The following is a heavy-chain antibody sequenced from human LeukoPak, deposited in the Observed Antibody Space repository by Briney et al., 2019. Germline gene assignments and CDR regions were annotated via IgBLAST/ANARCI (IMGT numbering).Heavy chain of an antibody. J-gene: IGHJ4*02. D-gene: IGHD3-10*01. CDR2: IYYSGST. V-gene: IGHV4-30-4*01. Sequence: PSETLSLTCTVSGGSISSGDYYWSWIRQPPGKGLEWIGYIYYSGSTYYNPSLKSRVTISVDTSKNQFSLKMSSVTAADTAVYYCARLLWFGELFQGPYYFDYWGQGTLVTVSS. CDR3: ARLLWFGELFQGPYYFDY. CDR1: GGSISSGDYY.